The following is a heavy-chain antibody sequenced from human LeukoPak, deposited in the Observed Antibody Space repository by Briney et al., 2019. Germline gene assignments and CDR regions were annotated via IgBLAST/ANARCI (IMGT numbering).Heavy chain of an antibody. V-gene: IGHV3-23*01. CDR1: GFTFSNYE. D-gene: IGHD1-26*01. Sequence: PGGSLRLSCAASGFTFSNYEMNWVRQAPGKGLEWVSAISGSGGSTYYADSVKGRFTISRDNSKNTLYLQMNSLRAEDTAVYYCAKRGDSGSYHYYYYGMDVWGQGTTVTVSS. CDR3: AKRGDSGSYHYYYYGMDV. J-gene: IGHJ6*02. CDR2: ISGSGGST.